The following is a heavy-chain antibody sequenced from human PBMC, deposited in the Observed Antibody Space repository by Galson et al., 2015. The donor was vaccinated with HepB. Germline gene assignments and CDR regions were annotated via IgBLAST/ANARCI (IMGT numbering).Heavy chain of an antibody. CDR1: GFTFKDYA. CDR3: AKDREVGYCSGGSCSPPDS. Sequence: SLRLSCAVSGFTFKDYAMSWVRQAPGKGLEWVSGISRSGGSTSYADSVKGRFTISRDNSKNTLLLEISSLRAEDTAIYYCAKDREVGYCSGGSCSPPDSWGQGTLVTVSS. V-gene: IGHV3-23*01. J-gene: IGHJ4*02. CDR2: ISRSGGST. D-gene: IGHD2-15*01.